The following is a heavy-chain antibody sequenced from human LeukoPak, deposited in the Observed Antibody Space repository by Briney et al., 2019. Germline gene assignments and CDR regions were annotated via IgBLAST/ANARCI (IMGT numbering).Heavy chain of an antibody. V-gene: IGHV3-23*01. CDR3: APYDFWGGSQPAFDY. CDR1: GFTFSSYA. D-gene: IGHD3-3*01. CDR2: ISGSGGST. Sequence: PGGSLRLSCAASGFTFSSYAMSWVRQAPGKGLEWVSAISGSGGSTYYADSVKGRFTISRDNSKNTLYLQMNSLRAEDTAVYYCAPYDFWGGSQPAFDYWGQGTLVTVSS. J-gene: IGHJ4*02.